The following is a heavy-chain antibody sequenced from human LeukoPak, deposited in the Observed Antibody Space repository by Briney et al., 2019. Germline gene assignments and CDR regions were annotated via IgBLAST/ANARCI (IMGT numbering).Heavy chain of an antibody. CDR1: GFIFSSYG. V-gene: IGHV3-33*01. CDR2: IWYDGSNK. CDR3: ARDYCSSISCMDY. D-gene: IGHD2-2*01. Sequence: GGSLRLSCAASGFIFSSYGMHRVRQAPGKGLEWVAVIWYDGSNKYYADSVKGRFTISRDNSKNTLYLQMNSLRTEDTAVYYCARDYCSSISCMDYWGQGTLVTVSS. J-gene: IGHJ4*02.